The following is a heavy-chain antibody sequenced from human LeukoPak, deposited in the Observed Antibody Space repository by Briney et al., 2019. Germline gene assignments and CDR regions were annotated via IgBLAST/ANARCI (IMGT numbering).Heavy chain of an antibody. J-gene: IGHJ4*02. Sequence: ASVKVSCKASGYTFTSYDINRVRQATGQGLEWMGWMNPNSGNTGYAQKFQGRVTMTRNTSISTAYMELSSLRSEDTAVYYCARAPGSGYYSGFDYWGQGTLVTVSS. V-gene: IGHV1-8*01. D-gene: IGHD3-22*01. CDR2: MNPNSGNT. CDR3: ARAPGSGYYSGFDY. CDR1: GYTFTSYD.